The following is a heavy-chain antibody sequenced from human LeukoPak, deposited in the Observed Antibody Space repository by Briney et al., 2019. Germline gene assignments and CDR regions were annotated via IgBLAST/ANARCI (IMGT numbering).Heavy chain of an antibody. CDR1: GFTVSAYS. Sequence: GGSLRLSCAASGFTVSAYSMGWVRQAPGKGLEWLSLIYSGDRTYHADSVKGRLTVSRDDSENTLSLQMNSLRVEDTALYFCARVVGASHHTVDYWGQGALVTVSS. CDR3: ARVVGASHHTVDY. D-gene: IGHD1-26*01. CDR2: IYSGDRT. V-gene: IGHV3-53*01. J-gene: IGHJ4*02.